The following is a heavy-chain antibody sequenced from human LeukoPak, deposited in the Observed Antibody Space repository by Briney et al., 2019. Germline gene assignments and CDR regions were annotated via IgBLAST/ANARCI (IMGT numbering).Heavy chain of an antibody. Sequence: SETLSLTCAVSGGSISSSNWWSWVRQPPGKGLEWIGYIYYSGSINYSPSLKSRVTISVDTSKNQFSLRLSSVSAADTAVYYCARVTGYMIEDYFDYWGRGTLVTVSS. J-gene: IGHJ4*02. CDR1: GGSISSSNW. CDR2: IYYSGSI. V-gene: IGHV4-4*02. CDR3: ARVTGYMIEDYFDY. D-gene: IGHD3-22*01.